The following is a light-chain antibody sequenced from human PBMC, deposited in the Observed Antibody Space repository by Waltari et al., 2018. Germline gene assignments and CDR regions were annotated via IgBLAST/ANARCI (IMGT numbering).Light chain of an antibody. CDR1: QDIGMY. Sequence: DIQMTQSQSSLSASAGARVTISCHASQDIGMYLSWFQQKPGKAPRLLIFDASNVESGVPSRFSASGSGTHFTLTITSLQPEDVAMYYCQQYDNLPYTFGQGTKLEI. V-gene: IGKV1-33*01. J-gene: IGKJ2*01. CDR3: QQYDNLPYT. CDR2: DAS.